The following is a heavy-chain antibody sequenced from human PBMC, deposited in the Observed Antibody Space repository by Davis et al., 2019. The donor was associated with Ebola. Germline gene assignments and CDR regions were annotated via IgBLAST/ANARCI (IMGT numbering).Heavy chain of an antibody. D-gene: IGHD5-12*01. Sequence: ASVKVSCKASGYTFKNSAISWVRQAPGQGLEWMGWISAYNGNTAYAQILQGRVTMTTDTSTGTAYMELRSLRSDDTAVYYCTTPGGQDSGYDVFDIWGQGTMVTVSS. V-gene: IGHV1-18*01. CDR2: ISAYNGNT. CDR3: TTPGGQDSGYDVFDI. J-gene: IGHJ3*02. CDR1: GYTFKNSA.